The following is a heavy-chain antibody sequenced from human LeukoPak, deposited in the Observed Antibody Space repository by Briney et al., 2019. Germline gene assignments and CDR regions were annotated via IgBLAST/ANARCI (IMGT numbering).Heavy chain of an antibody. D-gene: IGHD2-21*02. CDR2: TKQDGSEK. Sequence: GGSLRLSCAASGFIFTSYWMTWVRQAPGKGLEWVAITKQDGSEKYYVDSVKGRFTISRDNAKNSLYLQLNSLRAEDTAVYYCARDRGDRVLDYWGQGTLVTVSS. CDR3: ARDRGDRVLDY. CDR1: GFIFTSYW. J-gene: IGHJ4*02. V-gene: IGHV3-7*01.